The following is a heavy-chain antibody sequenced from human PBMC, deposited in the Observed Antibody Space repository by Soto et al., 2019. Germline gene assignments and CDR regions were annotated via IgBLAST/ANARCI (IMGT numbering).Heavy chain of an antibody. CDR2: INHSGST. Sequence: PSQTLSLTCTVYGGSFSGYYWSRILQPPGKGLEWIGEINHSGSTNYNPSLKSRVTISVDTSKNQFSLKLSSVTAADTAVYYCARIRYYYYYMDVWGKGTTVTVSS. V-gene: IGHV4-34*01. J-gene: IGHJ6*03. CDR1: GGSFSGYY. CDR3: ARIRYYYYYMDV.